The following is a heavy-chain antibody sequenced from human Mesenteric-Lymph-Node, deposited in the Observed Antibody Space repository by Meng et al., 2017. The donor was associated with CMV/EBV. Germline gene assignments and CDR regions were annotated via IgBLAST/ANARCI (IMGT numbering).Heavy chain of an antibody. CDR2: IKQDGSEK. D-gene: IGHD3-3*01. CDR1: GFTFSSYW. CDR3: ARIFGVVTPYYFDY. Sequence: GESLKISCAASGFTFSSYWMSWVRQAPGKGLEWVANIKQDGSEKYYVDSVKGRFTISRDNSKNTLYLQMNSLRAEDTAVYYCARIFGVVTPYYFDYWGQGTLVTVSS. V-gene: IGHV3-7*01. J-gene: IGHJ4*02.